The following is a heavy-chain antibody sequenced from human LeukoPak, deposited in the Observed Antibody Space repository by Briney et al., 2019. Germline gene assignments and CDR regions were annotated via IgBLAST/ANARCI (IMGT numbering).Heavy chain of an antibody. J-gene: IGHJ3*02. CDR2: ISWNSGSI. CDR3: AKDMSAAAGTDAFDI. Sequence: GGSLRLSCAASGFTFDDYAMHWVRQAPGKGLEWVSGISWNSGSIGYADSVKGRFTISRDNAKNSLYLQMNSLRAEDTALYYCAKDMSAAAGTDAFDIWGQGTMVTVSS. V-gene: IGHV3-9*01. D-gene: IGHD6-13*01. CDR1: GFTFDDYA.